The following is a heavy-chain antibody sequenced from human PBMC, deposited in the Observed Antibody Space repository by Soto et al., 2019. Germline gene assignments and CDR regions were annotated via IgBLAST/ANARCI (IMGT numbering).Heavy chain of an antibody. V-gene: IGHV4-39*01. D-gene: IGHD3-22*01. CDR2: IYYDGSA. Sequence: PSETLSLTCTVSGGSISSSSYYWGWIRQPPGKGLEWIGSIYYDGSAYYNPSLKSRVTISVDTSKNQFSLKLTSVTAADTAVYYCARHSGNYYDSNGYLYYWGQGTRVTVSS. J-gene: IGHJ4*02. CDR3: ARHSGNYYDSNGYLYY. CDR1: GGSISSSSYY.